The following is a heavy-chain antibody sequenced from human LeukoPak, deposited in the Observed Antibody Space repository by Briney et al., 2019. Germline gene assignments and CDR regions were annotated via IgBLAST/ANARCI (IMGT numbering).Heavy chain of an antibody. J-gene: IGHJ4*02. CDR3: AVEMATTTGFDY. Sequence: SETLSLTCAVYGGSFSGYYWSWIRQPPGKGLEWIGEINHSGSTNYNPSLKSRVTISVDTSKNQFSLKLSSVTPADTAVYYSAVEMATTTGFDYWGQGTLVTVSS. CDR2: INHSGST. D-gene: IGHD5-24*01. CDR1: GGSFSGYY. V-gene: IGHV4-34*01.